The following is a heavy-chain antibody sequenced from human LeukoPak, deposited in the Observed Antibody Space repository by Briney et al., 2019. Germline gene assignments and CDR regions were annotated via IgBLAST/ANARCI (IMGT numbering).Heavy chain of an antibody. J-gene: IGHJ4*02. V-gene: IGHV1-69*04. CDR1: GGTFSSYA. Sequence: SVKVSCKASGGTFSSYAISWVRQAPGQGLEWMGRIIPIFGIANYAQKFQGRVAITADKSTSTAYMELSSLRSEDTAVYYCAREYYYDSSGYYRDWGQGTLVTVSS. CDR3: AREYYYDSSGYYRD. D-gene: IGHD3-22*01. CDR2: IIPIFGIA.